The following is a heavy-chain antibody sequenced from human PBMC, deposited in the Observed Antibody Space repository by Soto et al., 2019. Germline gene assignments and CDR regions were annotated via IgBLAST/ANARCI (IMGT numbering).Heavy chain of an antibody. Sequence: EVQLLESGGGLVQPGGSLRLSCAASGFTFSSYAMSWVRQAPGKGLEWVSAISGSGGSTYYADSVKGRFTISRDNSKNTLYLQMNSLRAEDTAVYYCAKAPPSARFTSRGKVLRFLEWLLTDYWGQGTLVTVSS. D-gene: IGHD3-3*01. CDR2: ISGSGGST. CDR3: AKAPPSARFTSRGKVLRFLEWLLTDY. J-gene: IGHJ4*02. CDR1: GFTFSSYA. V-gene: IGHV3-23*01.